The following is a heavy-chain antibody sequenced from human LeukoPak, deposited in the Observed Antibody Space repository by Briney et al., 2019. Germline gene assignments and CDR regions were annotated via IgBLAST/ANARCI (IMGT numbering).Heavy chain of an antibody. CDR2: ITSSSSYI. CDR3: ARFDCSSTSCYTGWFDP. CDR1: GFTFSTYS. J-gene: IGHJ5*02. Sequence: GGFLRLSCAASGFTFSTYSMNWVRQAPGKGLEWVSSITSSSSYIYYADSVKGRFTISRDNAKNSLYLRMNTLRAEDTAVYYCARFDCSSTSCYTGWFDPWGQGTLVTVSS. D-gene: IGHD2-2*02. V-gene: IGHV3-21*01.